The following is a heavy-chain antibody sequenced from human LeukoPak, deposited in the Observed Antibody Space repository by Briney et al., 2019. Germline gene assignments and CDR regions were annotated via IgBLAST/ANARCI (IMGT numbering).Heavy chain of an antibody. V-gene: IGHV4-39*01. Sequence: SETLSLTCTVSGGPISSSSYYWGWIRQPPGKGLEWIGSIYYSGSTYYNPSLKSRVTISVDTSKNQFSLKLSSVTAADTAVYYCARMKGIAARPFDYWGQGTLVTVSS. CDR1: GGPISSSSYY. J-gene: IGHJ4*02. CDR3: ARMKGIAARPFDY. D-gene: IGHD6-6*01. CDR2: IYYSGST.